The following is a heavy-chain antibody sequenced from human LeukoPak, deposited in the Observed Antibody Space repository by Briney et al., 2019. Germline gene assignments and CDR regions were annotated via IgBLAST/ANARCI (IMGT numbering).Heavy chain of an antibody. CDR2: INHSGST. J-gene: IGHJ6*02. D-gene: IGHD2-2*02. V-gene: IGHV4-34*01. Sequence: SETLSLTCAVYGGSFSGYYWSWIRQPPGKGLEWIGEINHSGSTNYNPSLKSRVTISVDTSKNQFSLKLSSVTAADTAVYYCARGSHCSSTSCYRPGFAYYGMDVWGQGTTVTVSS. CDR1: GGSFSGYY. CDR3: ARGSHCSSTSCYRPGFAYYGMDV.